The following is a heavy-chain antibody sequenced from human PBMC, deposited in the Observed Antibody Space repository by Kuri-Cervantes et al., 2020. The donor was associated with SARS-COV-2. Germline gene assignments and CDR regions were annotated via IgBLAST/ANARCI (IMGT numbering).Heavy chain of an antibody. CDR1: GYTFTSYG. Sequence: ASVKVSCKASGYTFTSYGISWVRQAPGRGLEWMGWVSPHNGNTLYTQKLQGRLTMSTDTSTSTAYMEMRSLRSDDTAVYYCARGPRVVFPAAIRYYYGMDVWGQGTTVTVSS. V-gene: IGHV1-18*01. J-gene: IGHJ6*02. CDR2: VSPHNGNT. D-gene: IGHD2-2*02. CDR3: ARGPRVVFPAAIRYYYGMDV.